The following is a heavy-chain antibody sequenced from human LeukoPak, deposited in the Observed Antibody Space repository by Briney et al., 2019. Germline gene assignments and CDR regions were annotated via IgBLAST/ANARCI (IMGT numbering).Heavy chain of an antibody. J-gene: IGHJ4*02. CDR2: ISYDGSNK. D-gene: IGHD6-19*01. Sequence: RSLRLSCAASGFTFSSYAMHWARQAPGKGLEWVAVISYDGSNKYYADSVKGRFTISRDNSKNTLYLQMNSLRAEDTAVYYCARGGRIAVARPFDYWGQGTLVTVSS. V-gene: IGHV3-30-3*01. CDR3: ARGGRIAVARPFDY. CDR1: GFTFSSYA.